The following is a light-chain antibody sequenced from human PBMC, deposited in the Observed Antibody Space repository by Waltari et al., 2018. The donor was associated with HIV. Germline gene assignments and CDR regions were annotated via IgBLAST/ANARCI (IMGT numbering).Light chain of an antibody. V-gene: IGLV1-44*01. J-gene: IGLJ3*02. CDR1: TSNVGSNP. CDR3: AARDDSLNVWV. CDR2: SNN. Sequence: QSFLPQPPSASGTPGRRVVISCSGNTSNVGSNPVNWYRQVPGTAPKPLMFSNNQRPSGVTDRFSGSKSGTSASLAIKGLQSEDEADYYCAARDDSLNVWVFGGGTKLTVL.